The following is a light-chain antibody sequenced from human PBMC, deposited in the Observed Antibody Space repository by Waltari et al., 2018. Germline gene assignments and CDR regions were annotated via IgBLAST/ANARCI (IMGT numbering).Light chain of an antibody. J-gene: IGKJ4*01. Sequence: DIVLTQSPVTLSLSPGERAALSCRASQTVNNFVAWYQHKPGTAPRLLIYDASKRTCDTPARFSGGGSGTDFTLTISSLEPEDFAVYYCQQRSNWPLTFGGGTRVESK. CDR3: QQRSNWPLT. CDR1: QTVNNF. V-gene: IGKV3-11*01. CDR2: DAS.